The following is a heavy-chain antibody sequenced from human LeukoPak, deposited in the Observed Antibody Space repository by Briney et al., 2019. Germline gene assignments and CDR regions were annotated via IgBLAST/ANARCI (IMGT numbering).Heavy chain of an antibody. V-gene: IGHV1-8*01. CDR2: MNPNSGNT. J-gene: IGHJ5*02. CDR1: GYTFTSYD. D-gene: IGHD5-18*01. Sequence: ASVKVSCKASGYTFTSYDINWVRQATGQGLEWMGWMNPNSGNTGYAQKFQGRVTMTRNTSISTAYMELSSLRSEDTAVYYCARGFCYSSPYNWFDPWGQGTLVTVSS. CDR3: ARGFCYSSPYNWFDP.